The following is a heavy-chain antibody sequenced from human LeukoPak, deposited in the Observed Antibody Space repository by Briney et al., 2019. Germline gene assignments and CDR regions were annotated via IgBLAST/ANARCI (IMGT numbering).Heavy chain of an antibody. CDR3: ANAALYNRVRRTPNGYDDL. CDR2: INHDGSEI. V-gene: IGHV3-7*01. Sequence: GGSLRLSCAASGFTVTDYYMSWVRQAPGKGLEWLANINHDGSEIYYVDSVKGRFTTSRDNGKNSLYQQTNSLRADHMDVYYCANAALYNRVRRTPNGYDDLWGRGTLVTVSS. D-gene: IGHD1-14*01. CDR1: GFTVTDYY. J-gene: IGHJ2*01.